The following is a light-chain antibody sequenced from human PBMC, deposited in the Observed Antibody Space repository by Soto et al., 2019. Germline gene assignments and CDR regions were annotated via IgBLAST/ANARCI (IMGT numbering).Light chain of an antibody. Sequence: DIQMTQSPSSLSASVGDRVTITCQASQDITNYLNWYQQKPGKDPNLLIYGASNLETGVPSRFSGSGSGTDFTFTISSLQAEDIGTYFCQQYDSVFTFGQGTRLEIK. J-gene: IGKJ5*01. V-gene: IGKV1-33*01. CDR3: QQYDSVFT. CDR2: GAS. CDR1: QDITNY.